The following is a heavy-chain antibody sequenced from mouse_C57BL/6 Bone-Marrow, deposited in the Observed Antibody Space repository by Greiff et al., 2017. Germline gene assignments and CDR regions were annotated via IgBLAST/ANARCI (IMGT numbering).Heavy chain of an antibody. CDR2: IDPNGGGT. V-gene: IGHV1-72*01. D-gene: IGHD2-3*01. CDR3: ARRGVTAYYAMDY. CDR1: GYTFTSYW. Sequence: VQLQQPGAELVKPGASVKLSCKASGYTFTSYWMHWVKQRPGRGLEWIGRIDPNGGGTKYNEKFKSKATLTVDKPSSTAYMPLSSLTSEDAAVYYYARRGVTAYYAMDYWGQGTSVTVSS. J-gene: IGHJ4*01.